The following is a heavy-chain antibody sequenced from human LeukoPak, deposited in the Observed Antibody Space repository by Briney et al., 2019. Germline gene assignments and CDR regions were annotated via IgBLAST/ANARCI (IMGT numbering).Heavy chain of an antibody. CDR3: ARRRVDYGDYDWFDP. CDR1: GGSISSYY. V-gene: IGHV4-4*09. Sequence: SETLSLTCTVSGGSISSYYWSWIRQPPGKGLEWIGYIYTSGSTNYNPSLKSRVTISVDTSKNQFSLKLCSVTAADTAVYYCARRRVDYGDYDWFDPWGQGTLVTVSS. CDR2: IYTSGST. J-gene: IGHJ5*02. D-gene: IGHD4-17*01.